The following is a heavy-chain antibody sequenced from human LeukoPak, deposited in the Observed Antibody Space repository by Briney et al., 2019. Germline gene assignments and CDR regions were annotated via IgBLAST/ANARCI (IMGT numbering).Heavy chain of an antibody. CDR1: GGSFSGYY. D-gene: IGHD6-13*01. V-gene: IGHV4-34*01. CDR2: INHSGST. Sequence: SETLSLTCAVHGGSFSGYYWSWIRQPPGKGLEWIGEINHSGSTNYNPSLKSRVTISVDTSKNQFSLKLSSVTAADTAVYYCARGTSSWYRYYYYYYGMDVWGQGTTVTVSS. CDR3: ARGTSSWYRYYYYYYGMDV. J-gene: IGHJ6*02.